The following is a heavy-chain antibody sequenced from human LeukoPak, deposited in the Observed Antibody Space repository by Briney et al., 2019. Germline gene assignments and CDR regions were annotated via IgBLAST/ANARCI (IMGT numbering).Heavy chain of an antibody. CDR3: ARGLSIVVVVAGLDP. D-gene: IGHD2-15*01. V-gene: IGHV1-24*01. CDR2: FDPEDGET. CDR1: GYTLTELS. Sequence: GASVKVSCKVSGYTLTELSMHWVRQAPGKGLEWMGGFDPEDGETIYAQKFQGRVTITRDTSASTAYMEPSSLRSEDTAVYYCARGLSIVVVVAGLDPWGQGTLVTVSS. J-gene: IGHJ5*02.